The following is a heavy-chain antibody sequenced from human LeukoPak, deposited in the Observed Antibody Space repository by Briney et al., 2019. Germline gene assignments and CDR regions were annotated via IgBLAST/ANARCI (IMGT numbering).Heavy chain of an antibody. D-gene: IGHD1-1*01. CDR3: VRMGTTPAYYFDY. J-gene: IGHJ4*02. CDR2: IYSGGST. CDR1: GFTVSSNY. Sequence: PGGSLRLSCAASGFTVSSNYMSWVRQAPGKGLEWVSVIYSGGSTYYADSVKGRFTISRDNSKSTLYLQMNSLRAEDTAVYYCVRMGTTPAYYFDYWGQGTLVTVSS. V-gene: IGHV3-66*01.